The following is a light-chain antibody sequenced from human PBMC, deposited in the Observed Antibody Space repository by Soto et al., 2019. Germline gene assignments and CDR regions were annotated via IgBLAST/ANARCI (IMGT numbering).Light chain of an antibody. CDR1: SSDVGNYIF. CDR3: SSYTTSTTRII. V-gene: IGLV2-14*01. J-gene: IGLJ2*01. CDR2: DIN. Sequence: QSALTQPASVSGSPGQSITISCTGTSSDVGNYIFVSWYRQHPGKAPKLMIYDINNRPSGVSNRFSGSKSGNTASLTISGLQAEDEADYYCSSYTTSTTRIIFGGGTKVTVL.